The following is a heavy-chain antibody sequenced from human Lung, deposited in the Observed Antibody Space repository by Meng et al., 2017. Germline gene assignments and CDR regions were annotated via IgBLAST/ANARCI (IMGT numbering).Heavy chain of an antibody. CDR2: ITPNSGGA. J-gene: IGHJ4*02. V-gene: IGHV1-2*06. Sequence: QVQLVQSGAEVRKPGASLQVACETSGYIFTDFQIHWVRQAPGQGLEWMGRITPNSGGANYAQKFQGRVTMTRDTSIRTAYMDLSRLTSDDTAIYYCARDRDGYASFDHWGQGTLVTGSS. D-gene: IGHD5-24*01. CDR1: GYIFTDFQ. CDR3: ARDRDGYASFDH.